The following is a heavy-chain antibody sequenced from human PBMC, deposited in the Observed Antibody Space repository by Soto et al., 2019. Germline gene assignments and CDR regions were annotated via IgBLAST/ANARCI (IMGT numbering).Heavy chain of an antibody. CDR3: ARDENGSSYYYYCCMDV. D-gene: IGHD6-6*01. V-gene: IGHV1-3*01. J-gene: IGHJ6*03. CDR1: AYTFTSYS. CDR2: INAGNGNT. Sequence: ASVRVACKTSAYTFTSYSMHLVRHAPGQRLEWMGWINAGNGNTKYSQKFQGRVTITRDTSASTAYMELSSLRSEDTAVYYCARDENGSSYYYYCCMDVCGKGRTGSV.